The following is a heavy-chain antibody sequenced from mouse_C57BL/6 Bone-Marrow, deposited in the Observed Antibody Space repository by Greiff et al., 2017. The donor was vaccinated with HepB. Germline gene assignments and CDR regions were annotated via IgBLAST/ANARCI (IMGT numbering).Heavy chain of an antibody. D-gene: IGHD2-4*01. CDR3: TTWGYDWGYFDV. CDR1: GFNIKDDY. V-gene: IGHV14-4*01. CDR2: IDPENGDT. Sequence: VQLQQSGAELVRPGASVKLSCTASGFNIKDDYMHWVKQRPEQGLEWIGWIDPENGDTEYASKFQGKSTITADTSSNTAYLQLRSLTSEDTAVYYCTTWGYDWGYFDVWGTGTTVTVSS. J-gene: IGHJ1*03.